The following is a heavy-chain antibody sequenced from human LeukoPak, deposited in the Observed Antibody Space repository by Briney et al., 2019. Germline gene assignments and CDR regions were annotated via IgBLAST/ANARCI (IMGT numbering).Heavy chain of an antibody. CDR3: AREYVIVVVPAATRTFDY. D-gene: IGHD2-2*01. CDR2: MYYSGST. J-gene: IGHJ4*02. V-gene: IGHV4-39*02. CDR1: GGPISSSSYE. Sequence: WGALTLTCTVSGGPISSSSYEWGLITQPSGKGLEWLGRMYYSGSTYYNPSLKRRVTISVDASKHQFSLKLSSVTAADTAVYYCAREYVIVVVPAATRTFDYWGQGTLVTVSS.